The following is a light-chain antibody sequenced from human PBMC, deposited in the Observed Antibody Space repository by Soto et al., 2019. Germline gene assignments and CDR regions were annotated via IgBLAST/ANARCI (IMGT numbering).Light chain of an antibody. V-gene: IGKV3-20*01. Sequence: EIVLTQSPGTLSLSPGERATLSCRASQSVSSSYLAWYQQKPGQAPRLLIYGASSRATGIPDRFSGSGSGTDDTITISRLEPEDFAVYYCQQYGSSPPWTFGRGTKVEIK. J-gene: IGKJ1*01. CDR3: QQYGSSPPWT. CDR1: QSVSSSY. CDR2: GAS.